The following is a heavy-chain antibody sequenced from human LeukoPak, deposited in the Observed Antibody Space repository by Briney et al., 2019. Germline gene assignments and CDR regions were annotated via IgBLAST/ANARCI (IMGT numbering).Heavy chain of an antibody. CDR2: MYHSGIT. J-gene: IGHJ5*02. V-gene: IGHV4-39*01. Sequence: SETLSLTCTVSVGSITTTNYYWAWIRQPPGRGLEWIGSMYHSGITYYNPSLKSRVTMSVDTSKDQFSLKLISVTAADTAVYYCARQDHSSPEGWFDPWGHGTLVTVSS. CDR3: ARQDHSSPEGWFDP. D-gene: IGHD6-13*01. CDR1: VGSITTTNYY.